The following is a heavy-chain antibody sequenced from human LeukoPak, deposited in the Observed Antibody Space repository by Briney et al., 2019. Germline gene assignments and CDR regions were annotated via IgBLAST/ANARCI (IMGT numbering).Heavy chain of an antibody. J-gene: IGHJ4*02. CDR2: ISYDGSNK. D-gene: IGHD2-2*01. Sequence: PGGSLRLSCAASGFTFSSYAMHWVRQAPGKGLEWVAVISYDGSNKYYADSVKGRFTISRDNSKNTLHLQMNSLRAEDTAVYYCAKDPLGGYQLLYFDYWGQGTLVTVSS. CDR3: AKDPLGGYQLLYFDY. CDR1: GFTFSSYA. V-gene: IGHV3-30*04.